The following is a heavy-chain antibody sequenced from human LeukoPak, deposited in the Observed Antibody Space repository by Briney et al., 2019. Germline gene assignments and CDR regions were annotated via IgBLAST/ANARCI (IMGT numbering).Heavy chain of an antibody. Sequence: GGSLRLSCAASGFTFSSYSMNWVRRAPGKGLEWVSYISSSSSTIYYADSVKGRFTISRDNAKNSLYLQMNSLRAEDTAVYYCARGRTAADYWGQGTLVTVSS. CDR3: ARGRTAADY. D-gene: IGHD6-13*01. CDR2: ISSSSSTI. J-gene: IGHJ4*02. CDR1: GFTFSSYS. V-gene: IGHV3-48*01.